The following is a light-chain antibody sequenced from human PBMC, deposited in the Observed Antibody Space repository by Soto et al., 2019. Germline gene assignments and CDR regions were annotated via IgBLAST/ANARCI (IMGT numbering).Light chain of an antibody. V-gene: IGLV1-51*01. CDR2: DNN. CDR1: SSNIGNNY. CDR3: GTWDSSLSAEV. J-gene: IGLJ2*01. Sequence: QSVLTQPPSVSADPGQKVTISCSGSSSNIGNNYVSWYQQLPGTAPKLLIYDNNKRPSGIPDRFSGSKSGTSATLGITGLQTGDEADYYCGTWDSSLSAEVFGGGTKLTVL.